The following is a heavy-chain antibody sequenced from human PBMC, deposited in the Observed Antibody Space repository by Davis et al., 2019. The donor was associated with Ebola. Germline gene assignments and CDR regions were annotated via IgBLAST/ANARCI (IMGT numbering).Heavy chain of an antibody. V-gene: IGHV4-61*08. CDR1: GGSISSGGYY. CDR2: IYYSGST. CDR3: ARIRWLHSRFDP. Sequence: SETLSLTCTVSGGSISSGGYYWSWIRQPPGKGLEWIGYIYYSGSTNYNPSLKSRVTISVDTSKNQFSLKLSSVTAADTAVYYCARIRWLHSRFDPWGQGTLVTVSS. D-gene: IGHD5-24*01. J-gene: IGHJ5*02.